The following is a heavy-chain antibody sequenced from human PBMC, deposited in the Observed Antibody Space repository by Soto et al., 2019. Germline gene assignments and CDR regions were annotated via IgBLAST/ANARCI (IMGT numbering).Heavy chain of an antibody. V-gene: IGHV1-2*02. CDR3: ARVASWAARAWFDP. J-gene: IGHJ5*02. Sequence: QVQLVQSGAEVKKPGASVKVSCMASGYTFTGYFIHWVREVPGQGLEYMGWINPNTGGTDYAQKFQGRVTMTRDTSISTVLMEMKRLTSDDTAVYYCARVASWAARAWFDPWGQGTLVTVSS. CDR1: GYTFTGYF. D-gene: IGHD2-15*01. CDR2: INPNTGGT.